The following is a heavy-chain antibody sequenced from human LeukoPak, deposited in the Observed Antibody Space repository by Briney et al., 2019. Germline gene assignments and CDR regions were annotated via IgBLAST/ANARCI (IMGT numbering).Heavy chain of an antibody. CDR1: GFTFSDYY. CDR3: VRILEGYSYYMDA. J-gene: IGHJ6*03. CDR2: ISGSGTIT. Sequence: GRSLRLSCAASGFTFSDYYMAWIRQAPGKGLNWVSYISGSGTITYYADSLKGRFTISRDNAKNSLFLQMDSLRAEDTAVYYCVRILEGYSYYMDAWRKGTTVIVSS. V-gene: IGHV3-11*04.